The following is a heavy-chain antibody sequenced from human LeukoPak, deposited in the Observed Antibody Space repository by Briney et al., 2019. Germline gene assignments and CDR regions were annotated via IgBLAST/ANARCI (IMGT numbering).Heavy chain of an antibody. CDR2: TYYRSKWYN. D-gene: IGHD2-2*02. CDR1: GDSVSSNSDA. CDR3: ARDGIVVVPAAIIYYYYGMDV. J-gene: IGHJ6*02. Sequence: SQTLSLTCAISGDSVSSNSDAWNWIRQSPSRGLEWLGRTYYRSKWYNDYAVSVKSRITINPDTSKNQFSLQLNSVTPEDTAVYYCARDGIVVVPAAIIYYYYGMDVWGQGTTVTVSS. V-gene: IGHV6-1*01.